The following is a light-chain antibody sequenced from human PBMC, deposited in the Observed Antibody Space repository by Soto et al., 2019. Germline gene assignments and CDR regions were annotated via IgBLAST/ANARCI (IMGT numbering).Light chain of an antibody. V-gene: IGKV1-12*01. J-gene: IGKJ3*01. CDR3: QQANSFPFT. CDR1: QGIRSW. CDR2: AAS. Sequence: DIQMTQSPSSVSASVGDRVTITCRASQGIRSWLAWYQQKPGKAPKLLIYAASSLQSGVPSRFTGIGSGTDFPLTISSLQPEDFATYYCQQANSFPFTFGPGTKVDIK.